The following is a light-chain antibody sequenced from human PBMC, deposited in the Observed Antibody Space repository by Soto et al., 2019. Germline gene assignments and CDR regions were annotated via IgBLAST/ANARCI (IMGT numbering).Light chain of an antibody. V-gene: IGKV4-1*01. CDR2: GAS. CDR3: QQYYSAPRT. Sequence: TPSSDSLIASSRSSPSTTVRSSLSILYSYNNSSYLAWYQQKPGKAPKLLIYGASSRECGVPYRFSGSGSGTDFTLTISSLQAEDVATYYCQQYYSAPRTFGRGTKVDIK. CDR1: LSILYSYNNSSY. J-gene: IGKJ1*01.